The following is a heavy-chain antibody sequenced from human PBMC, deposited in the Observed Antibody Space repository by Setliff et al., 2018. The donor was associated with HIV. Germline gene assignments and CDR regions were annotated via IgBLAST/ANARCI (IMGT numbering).Heavy chain of an antibody. Sequence: GASVKVSCKASGYTFTSFGISWVRQAPGQGLEWMGIINPSGGSTSYAQKFQGRVTMTRDTSTSTAYMELSSLRSEDTAVYYCALPYCSSTGCYVRWGNGMDVWGQGTTVTVSS. J-gene: IGHJ6*02. CDR1: GYTFTSFG. CDR2: INPSGGST. D-gene: IGHD2-2*01. V-gene: IGHV1-46*01. CDR3: ALPYCSSTGCYVRWGNGMDV.